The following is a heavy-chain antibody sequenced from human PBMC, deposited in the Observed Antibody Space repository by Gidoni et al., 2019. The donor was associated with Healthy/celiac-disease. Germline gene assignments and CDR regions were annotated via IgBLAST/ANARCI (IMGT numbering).Heavy chain of an antibody. D-gene: IGHD5-18*01. J-gene: IGHJ6*02. CDR3: ARDVGYSYGPYYYGMDV. CDR1: GFTFSDYY. Sequence: QVQLVESGGGVVKPGGSLRLSCAASGFTFSDYYMSWIRQAPGKGLEWVSYISSSSSYTNYADAVKGRFTISRYNAKNSLYLQMNSLRAEDTAVYYCARDVGYSYGPYYYGMDVWGQGTTVTVSS. CDR2: ISSSSSYT. V-gene: IGHV3-11*06.